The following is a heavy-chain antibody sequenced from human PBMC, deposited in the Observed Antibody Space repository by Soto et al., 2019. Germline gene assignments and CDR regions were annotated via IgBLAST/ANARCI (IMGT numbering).Heavy chain of an antibody. Sequence: GGSLRLYVGAAGCTFSGYAMRWVRQPPGKGLEWVSAISGSGGGTYYAEPVKGRFTISRDNSKNMLYLQMNSVRAEDTAVYYCAKDYYDSSGYSYFDYWGQGTQVTVSS. V-gene: IGHV3-23*01. D-gene: IGHD3-22*01. CDR2: ISGSGGGT. CDR1: GCTFSGYA. J-gene: IGHJ4*02. CDR3: AKDYYDSSGYSYFDY.